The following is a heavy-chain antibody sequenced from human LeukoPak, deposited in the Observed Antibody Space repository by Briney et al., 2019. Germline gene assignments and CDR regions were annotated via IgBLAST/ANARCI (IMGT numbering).Heavy chain of an antibody. CDR1: GGSFSGYY. J-gene: IGHJ4*02. Sequence: SETLSLTCAVYGGSFSGYYWSWICQPPGKGLEWIGEINHSGSTNYNPSLKSRVTISVDTSKNQFSLKLSSVTAADTAVYYCARAFPGPNDYRGQGTLVTVSS. CDR3: ARAFPGPNDY. D-gene: IGHD2/OR15-2a*01. V-gene: IGHV4-34*01. CDR2: INHSGST.